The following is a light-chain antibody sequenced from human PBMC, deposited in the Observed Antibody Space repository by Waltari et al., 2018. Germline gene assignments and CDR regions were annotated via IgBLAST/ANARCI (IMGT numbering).Light chain of an antibody. CDR1: SSNIGAGYD. J-gene: IGLJ2*01. Sequence: QSVLTQPPSVSGAPGQRVTISCTGSSSNIGAGYDVLWYQQLPGTAPKLLIDGNTNRPSGVPDRFSGPKSGTSASLAITGLQVDDEADYYCQSYDSSLSAVVVGGGTKLTVL. V-gene: IGLV1-40*01. CDR2: GNT. CDR3: QSYDSSLSAVV.